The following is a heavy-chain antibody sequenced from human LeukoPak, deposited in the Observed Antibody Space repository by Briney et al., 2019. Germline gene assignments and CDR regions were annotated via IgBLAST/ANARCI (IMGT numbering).Heavy chain of an antibody. Sequence: ASVRVSCEASGYTFTAYYMHWVRQAPGQGLEWLGWINPTSGGTNYAQKFQGRVSMTRDTSITTAYMELTRLRSDDTAVYYCARGVLPASNWFDPWGQGTLVTVSS. J-gene: IGHJ5*02. CDR1: GYTFTAYY. CDR3: ARGVLPASNWFDP. D-gene: IGHD2-2*01. CDR2: INPTSGGT. V-gene: IGHV1-2*02.